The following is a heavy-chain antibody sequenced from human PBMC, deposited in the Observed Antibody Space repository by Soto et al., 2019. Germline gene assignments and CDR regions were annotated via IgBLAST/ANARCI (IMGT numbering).Heavy chain of an antibody. CDR1: GYIFVNYG. Sequence: QVQLVQSGDEVRKPGSSVKVSCKASGYIFVNYGIAWVRQAPGQGLEWMGWISPYSGNTHYASKVQGRLTMTTYTATSTDDMNLRRLTYDETAAYYCEMVDNYVTPAPQGVCGQGTTVTVFS. J-gene: IGHJ6*02. D-gene: IGHD3-16*01. V-gene: IGHV1-18*01. CDR3: EMVDNYVTPAPQGV. CDR2: ISPYSGNT.